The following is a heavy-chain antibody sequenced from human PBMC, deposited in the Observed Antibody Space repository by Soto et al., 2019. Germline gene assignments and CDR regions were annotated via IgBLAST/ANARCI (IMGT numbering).Heavy chain of an antibody. CDR1: GYSFTSYW. CDR3: ARQRYSSGANFDY. D-gene: IGHD6-19*01. Sequence: PGESLTISCKGSGYSFTSYWIVWVLQMPGKGLEWMGIIYPGDSDTRYSPSFQGQVTISADKSISTAYLQWSSLKASDTAMYYCARQRYSSGANFDYWGQGTLVTAPQ. V-gene: IGHV5-51*01. CDR2: IYPGDSDT. J-gene: IGHJ4*02.